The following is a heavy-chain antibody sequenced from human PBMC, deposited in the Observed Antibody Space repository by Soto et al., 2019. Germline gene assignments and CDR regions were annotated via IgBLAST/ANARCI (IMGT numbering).Heavy chain of an antibody. CDR2: VHYSGST. CDR3: ASSVDQYYFDS. J-gene: IGHJ4*02. V-gene: IGHV4-31*03. Sequence: SETLSLTCTVSGGSIAIANYYWSWIRQQPGKGLEWIGYVHYSGSTYYNPSLKSRVTISVDTSKNHFSLKVSSVTAADTAVYFCASSVDQYYFDSWGQGALVT. D-gene: IGHD2-2*01. CDR1: GGSIAIANYY.